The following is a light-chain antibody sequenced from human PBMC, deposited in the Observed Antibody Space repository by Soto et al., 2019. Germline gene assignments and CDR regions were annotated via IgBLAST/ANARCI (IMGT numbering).Light chain of an antibody. CDR1: NSNIGTNT. Sequence: QSVLTQPPSASGTPGQSVTISCSGSNSNIGTNTVNWYRQLPGTAPKLLIYANNQRPSGVPDRFSGSKSGTSASLAISGLQSGDEADYYCAAWDGSLNDVLFGGGTKVTVL. CDR3: AAWDGSLNDVL. V-gene: IGLV1-44*01. CDR2: ANN. J-gene: IGLJ2*01.